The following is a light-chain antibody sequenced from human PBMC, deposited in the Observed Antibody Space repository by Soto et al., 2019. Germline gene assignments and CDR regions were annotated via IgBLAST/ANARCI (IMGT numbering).Light chain of an antibody. CDR1: QDISNY. J-gene: IGKJ4*01. CDR2: DAS. Sequence: DVQLTHSPSSLYASLGDRVTITCQASQDISNYLNWYQQKPGKAPNLLIYDASNLQTGVPSRFSGSGSGTDFTFTISSLQPEDIATYYCQQFENLPLTFGGGTKVDIK. CDR3: QQFENLPLT. V-gene: IGKV1-33*01.